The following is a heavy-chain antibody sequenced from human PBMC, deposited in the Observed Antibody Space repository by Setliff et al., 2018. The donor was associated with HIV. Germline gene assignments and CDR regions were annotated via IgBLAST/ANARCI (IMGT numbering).Heavy chain of an antibody. CDR2: IDYSGST. D-gene: IGHD3-16*02. V-gene: IGHV4-59*12. CDR3: ARGYPVSYYYYMDV. CDR1: GGSISEYY. J-gene: IGHJ6*03. Sequence: PSETLSLTCTVSGGSISEYYWSWIRQPPGKGLEWIGYIDYSGSTYYNPSLKSRVTISVDTSKNQFSLKLSSVTAADTAVYYCARGYPVSYYYYMDVWGKGTAVTVSS.